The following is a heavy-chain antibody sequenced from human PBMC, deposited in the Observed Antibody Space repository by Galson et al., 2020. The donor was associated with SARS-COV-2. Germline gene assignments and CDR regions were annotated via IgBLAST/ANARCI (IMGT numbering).Heavy chain of an antibody. CDR1: GFTFSTYW. Sequence: GGSLRLSCAASGFTFSTYWMDWVRQAPGKGLVWVSRLKSYGSITGYAASVKGRFTISRDNAKNSLYLQMNSLRAEDTAVYYCARDRAVYYDILTGYYPPYFDYWGQGTLVTVSS. V-gene: IGHV3-74*01. CDR2: LKSYGSIT. J-gene: IGHJ4*02. CDR3: ARDRAVYYDILTGYYPPYFDY. D-gene: IGHD3-9*01.